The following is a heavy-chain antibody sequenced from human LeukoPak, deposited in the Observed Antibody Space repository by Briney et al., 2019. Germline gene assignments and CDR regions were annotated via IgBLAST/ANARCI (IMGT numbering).Heavy chain of an antibody. CDR1: GGTFSSYA. CDR3: ARHGLGAFDAFDI. Sequence: ASVKVSCKASGGTFSSYAISWVRQAPGQGLEWMGGIIPIFGTANHAQKFQGRVTITADESTSTAYMELSSLRSDDTAVYYCARHGLGAFDAFDIWGQGTMVTVSS. D-gene: IGHD3-16*01. J-gene: IGHJ3*02. CDR2: IIPIFGTA. V-gene: IGHV1-69*13.